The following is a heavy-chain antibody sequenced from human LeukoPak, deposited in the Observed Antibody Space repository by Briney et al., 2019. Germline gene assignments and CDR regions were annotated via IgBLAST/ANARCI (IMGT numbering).Heavy chain of an antibody. CDR2: ISSSGSTI. V-gene: IGHV3-48*03. Sequence: GGSLRLSCAASGFTFSSYEMNWVRQAPGKGLEWVSYISSSGSTIYYADSVKGRFTISRDNAKNSLYLQMNSLRAEDTAVYYCARNSSSWDYYYYGMDVWGQGTTVTVSS. CDR1: GFTFSSYE. CDR3: ARNSSSWDYYYYGMDV. J-gene: IGHJ6*02. D-gene: IGHD6-13*01.